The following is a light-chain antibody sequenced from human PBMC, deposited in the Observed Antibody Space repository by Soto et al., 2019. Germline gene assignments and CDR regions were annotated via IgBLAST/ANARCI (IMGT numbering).Light chain of an antibody. V-gene: IGLV2-23*01. Sequence: QSALTQPASVSGSPGQSITISCTGTSSDVGSYNLVSWYQQHPGKAPKLMISEGSKRPSGVSNRFSGSKSGNTASLTISGLLAEDEADYFCCSYAGSSTFVFGTGTKLTVL. J-gene: IGLJ1*01. CDR3: CSYAGSSTFV. CDR2: EGS. CDR1: SSDVGSYNL.